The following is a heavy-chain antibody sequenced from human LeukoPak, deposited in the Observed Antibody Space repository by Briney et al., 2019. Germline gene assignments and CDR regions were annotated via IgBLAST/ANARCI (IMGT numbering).Heavy chain of an antibody. D-gene: IGHD3-9*01. CDR1: GGSISSYY. Sequence: SETLSLTCTVSGGSISSYYWGWIRQPPGKGLEWIGSIYHSGSTYYNPSLKSRVTISVDTSKNQFSLKLSSVTAADTAVYYCASLTPQFDFHYWGQGTLVTVSS. J-gene: IGHJ4*02. CDR2: IYHSGST. V-gene: IGHV4-38-2*02. CDR3: ASLTPQFDFHY.